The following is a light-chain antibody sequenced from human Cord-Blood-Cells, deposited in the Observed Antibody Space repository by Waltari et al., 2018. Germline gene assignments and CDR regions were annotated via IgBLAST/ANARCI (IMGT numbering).Light chain of an antibody. CDR3: QQYGSSPLT. CDR2: GAS. Sequence: IVLTQSPGTLSLSPGERATLPCRASQSLSSIYLAWYQQKPGQAPRLLIYGASSRATGIPDRFSGSGSGTDFTLTISRLEPEDFAVYYCQQYGSSPLTFGGGTKVEIK. J-gene: IGKJ4*01. CDR1: QSLSSIY. V-gene: IGKV3-20*01.